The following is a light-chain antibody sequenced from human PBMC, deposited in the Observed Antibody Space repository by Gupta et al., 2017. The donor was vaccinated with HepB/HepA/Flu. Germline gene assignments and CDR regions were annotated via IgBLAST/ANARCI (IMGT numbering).Light chain of an antibody. CDR2: AAS. V-gene: IGKV1-39*01. CDR1: QGISSY. CDR3: QQSYSTPLIT. J-gene: IGKJ5*01. Sequence: VGDRVTITCRASQGISSYLNWYQQKPGKAPKLLIYAASSLQSGVPSRFSGSGSGTDFTLTISSLQPEDFATYYCQQSYSTPLITFGQGTRLEIK.